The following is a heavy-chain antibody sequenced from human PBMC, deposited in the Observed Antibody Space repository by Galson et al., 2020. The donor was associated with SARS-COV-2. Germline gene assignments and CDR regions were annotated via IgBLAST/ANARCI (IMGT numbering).Heavy chain of an antibody. CDR1: GGTFSSYA. D-gene: IGHD4-17*01. V-gene: IGHV1-69*13. Sequence: SVQVSCKASGGTFSSYAISWVRQAPGQGLEWMGGIIPIFGTANYAQKFQGRVTITADESTSTAYMELSSLRSEDTAVYYCASDYGDYPLGYWGQGTLVTVSS. J-gene: IGHJ4*02. CDR2: IIPIFGTA. CDR3: ASDYGDYPLGY.